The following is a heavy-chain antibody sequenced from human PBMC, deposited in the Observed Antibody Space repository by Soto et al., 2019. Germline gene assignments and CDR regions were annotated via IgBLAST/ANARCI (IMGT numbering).Heavy chain of an antibody. CDR3: ARSQGSSTSLEIYYYYYYGMDV. CDR1: GGTFSSYA. Sequence: QVQLVQSGAEVKKPGSSVKVSCKASGGTFSSYAISWVRQAPGQGLEWMGGIIPISGTANYALKFQGRVTITADEYTSTAYMELSSLRSEDTAVYYCARSQGSSTSLEIYYYYYYGMDVWGQGTTVTVSS. J-gene: IGHJ6*02. CDR2: IIPISGTA. D-gene: IGHD2-2*01. V-gene: IGHV1-69*01.